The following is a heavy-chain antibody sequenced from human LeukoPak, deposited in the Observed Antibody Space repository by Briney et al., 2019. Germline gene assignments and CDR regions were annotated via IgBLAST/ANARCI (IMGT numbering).Heavy chain of an antibody. CDR3: ARHPPTSPFDY. D-gene: IGHD5-12*01. Sequence: PSETLSLTCSVSGGSISSYYWSWIRQPPGKGLEWNGYIHYSGSTNYNPSLRSRVTISVDTSKNQFSLKMSSVTAADTAVYYCARHPPTSPFDYWGQGTLVTVSS. CDR1: GGSISSYY. CDR2: IHYSGST. V-gene: IGHV4-59*08. J-gene: IGHJ4*02.